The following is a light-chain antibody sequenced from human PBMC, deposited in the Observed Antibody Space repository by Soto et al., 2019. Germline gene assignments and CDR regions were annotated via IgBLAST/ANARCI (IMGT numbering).Light chain of an antibody. Sequence: EIVLTQSPVSLSLSPGEGATLSRRSSQIGSSNLACYPQKPGQAPRLLIHAASPRATGVPARFSGSGSGTEFTLTISSLKYEDFEVYYCQQSNRWPLTFGGGTKGDI. CDR2: AAS. V-gene: IGKV3-15*01. CDR3: QQSNRWPLT. CDR1: QIGSSN. J-gene: IGKJ4*01.